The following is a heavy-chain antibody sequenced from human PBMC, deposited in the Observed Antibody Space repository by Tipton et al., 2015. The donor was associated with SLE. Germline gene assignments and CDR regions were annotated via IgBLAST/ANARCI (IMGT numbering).Heavy chain of an antibody. J-gene: IGHJ4*02. CDR1: GGSISGGTYY. CDR2: IFTSGNT. D-gene: IGHD2-15*01. V-gene: IGHV4-61*02. CDR3: AREEGSGGGILDY. Sequence: TLSLTCTVSGGSISGGTYYWSWIRQPAGTGLEWIGRIFTSGNTNYNPSLKSRFTISVDRSKTRFSLKLSSVTAADTAIYYCAREEGSGGGILDYWGQGILVTVSS.